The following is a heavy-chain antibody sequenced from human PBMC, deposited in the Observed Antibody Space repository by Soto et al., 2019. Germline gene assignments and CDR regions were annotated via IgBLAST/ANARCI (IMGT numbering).Heavy chain of an antibody. J-gene: IGHJ3*02. V-gene: IGHV1-69*13. CDR3: ARDPDYYDSSGYPSPDAFDI. D-gene: IGHD3-22*01. CDR2: IIPIFGTA. Sequence: SVTLACKSSVGTVSIYAISCVRQANGQGLEWMGGIIPIFGTANYAQKFQGRVTITADESTSTAYMELSSLRSEDTAVYYCARDPDYYDSSGYPSPDAFDIWGQGTMVTGSS. CDR1: VGTVSIYA.